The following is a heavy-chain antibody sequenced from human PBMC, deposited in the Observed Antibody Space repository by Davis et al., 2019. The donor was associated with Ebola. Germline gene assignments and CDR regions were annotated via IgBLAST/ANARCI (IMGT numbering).Heavy chain of an antibody. CDR1: GFTFSSYS. J-gene: IGHJ4*02. CDR3: ARDHDFWSADGVLDY. CDR2: ISSSSSYI. V-gene: IGHV3-21*01. Sequence: GGSLRLSCAASGFTFSSYSMNWVRQAPGKGLEWVSSISSSSSYIYYADSVKGRFTISRDNAKNSLYLQMNSLRAEDTAVYYCARDHDFWSADGVLDYWGQGTLVTVSS. D-gene: IGHD3-3*01.